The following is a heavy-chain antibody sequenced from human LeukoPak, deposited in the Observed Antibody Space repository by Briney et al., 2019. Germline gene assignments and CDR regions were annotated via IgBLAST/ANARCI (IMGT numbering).Heavy chain of an antibody. J-gene: IGHJ4*02. CDR3: ARAPSYYDFWSGSSDY. CDR1: GYTFTSYG. CDR2: ISAYNGNT. Sequence: ASVKVSCKASGYTFTSYGISWVRQAPGQGLEWMGWISAYNGNTNYAQKLQGRVTMTTDTSTSTAYMELRSLRSDDTAVYYYARAPSYYDFWSGSSDYWGQGTLVTVSS. D-gene: IGHD3-3*01. V-gene: IGHV1-18*01.